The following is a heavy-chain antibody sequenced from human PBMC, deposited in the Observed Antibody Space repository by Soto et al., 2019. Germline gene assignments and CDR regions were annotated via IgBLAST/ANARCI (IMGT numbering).Heavy chain of an antibody. D-gene: IGHD2-15*01. CDR2: IKEDGSEK. Sequence: GGALRLSCVASGFTFSSYWMSWVRQAPGKGPEWVANIKEDGSEKYYVDSVKGRFTISRDNVKNSLYLQMNSLRAEDTAVYYCGRGYARCDYWGQGTLVTVSS. V-gene: IGHV3-7*03. CDR3: GRGYARCDY. CDR1: GFTFSSYW. J-gene: IGHJ4*02.